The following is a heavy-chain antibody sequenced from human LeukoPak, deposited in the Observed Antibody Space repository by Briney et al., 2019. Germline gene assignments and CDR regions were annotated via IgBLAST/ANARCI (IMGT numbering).Heavy chain of an antibody. CDR2: IIPIFGTA. CDR3: ARESRIQLWLLGYFDY. V-gene: IGHV1-69*05. Sequence: SVKVSCKASGGTFSSYAISWVRQAPGQGLEWMGGIIPIFGTANYAQKFQGRVTITTDESTSTAYMELSSLRSEDTAVYYSARESRIQLWLLGYFDYWGQGTLVTVSS. D-gene: IGHD5-18*01. J-gene: IGHJ4*02. CDR1: GGTFSSYA.